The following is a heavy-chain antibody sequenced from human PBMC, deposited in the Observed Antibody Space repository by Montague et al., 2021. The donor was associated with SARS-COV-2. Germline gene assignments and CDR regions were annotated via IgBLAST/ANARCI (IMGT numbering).Heavy chain of an antibody. CDR2: IYYRGST. D-gene: IGHD6-19*01. CDR3: ATQEDPSGWIPGPFDF. V-gene: IGHV4-39*01. Sequence: SETLSLTCTVSGGSISSSSYYWAWIRQPPGKGLEWIGSIYYRGSTYYNPSLKGRVFISVDTPKNQLSLTLTSVTAADTAVYYCATQEDPSGWIPGPFDFWGQGTLLSVSS. CDR1: GGSISSSSYY. J-gene: IGHJ4*02.